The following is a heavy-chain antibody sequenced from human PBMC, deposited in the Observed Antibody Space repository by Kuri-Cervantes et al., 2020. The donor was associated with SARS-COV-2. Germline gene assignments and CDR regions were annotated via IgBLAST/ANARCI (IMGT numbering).Heavy chain of an antibody. D-gene: IGHD5-12*01. CDR1: GGSISSYY. V-gene: IGHV4-4*07. CDR2: IYTSGST. CDR3: ARDFPTKALRFGHLNAFDI. Sequence: SETLSLTCTVSGGSISSYYWSWIRQPAGKGLEWIGRIYTSGSTNYNPSLKSRVTMSVDTSKNQFSLKLSSVTAADTAVYYCARDFPTKALRFGHLNAFDIWGRGTMVTVSS. J-gene: IGHJ3*02.